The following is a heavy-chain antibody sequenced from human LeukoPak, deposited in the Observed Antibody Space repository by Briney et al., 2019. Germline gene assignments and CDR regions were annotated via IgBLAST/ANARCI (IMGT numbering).Heavy chain of an antibody. Sequence: PSETLSLTCAVSGGSISSSNWWSWVRQPPGKWLEWIGEIYHSGSTNYNPSLKSRVTISVDTSKNQFSLKLSSVTAADTAVYYCARVDRGRYYYDSSGPDAFDIWGQGTMVTVSS. J-gene: IGHJ3*02. V-gene: IGHV4-4*02. CDR2: IYHSGST. D-gene: IGHD3-22*01. CDR3: ARVDRGRYYYDSSGPDAFDI. CDR1: GGSISSSNW.